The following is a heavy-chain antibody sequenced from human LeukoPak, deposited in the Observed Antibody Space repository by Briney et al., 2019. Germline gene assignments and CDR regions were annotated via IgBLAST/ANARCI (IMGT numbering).Heavy chain of an antibody. Sequence: SQTLSLTCTVSGGSISSDGYYWSWIRQHPGKGLEWIGYIYYSGSTYYNPSLKSRVTISVDTSKNRFSLKLSSVTAADTAVYYCARAKAPPCGGDCYTVISYYYYGMDVWGKGTTVTVSS. D-gene: IGHD2-21*02. CDR3: ARAKAPPCGGDCYTVISYYYYGMDV. V-gene: IGHV4-31*03. CDR1: GGSISSDGYY. CDR2: IYYSGST. J-gene: IGHJ6*04.